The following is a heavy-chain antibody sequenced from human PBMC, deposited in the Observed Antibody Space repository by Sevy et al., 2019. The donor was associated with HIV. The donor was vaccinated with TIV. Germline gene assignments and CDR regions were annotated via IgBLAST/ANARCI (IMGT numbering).Heavy chain of an antibody. J-gene: IGHJ4*02. CDR2: IYSGGST. V-gene: IGHV3-53*01. CDR1: GFTVSSNY. CDR3: ARGGDCSGGSCYDY. Sequence: GGSLRLSCAASGFTVSSNYMSWVRQAPGKGLEWVSVIYSGGSTFYAASVKGRFTISRDSSKNTLYLQVSSLRAEDTAVYYCARGGDCSGGSCYDYWGQGTLVTVSS. D-gene: IGHD2-15*01.